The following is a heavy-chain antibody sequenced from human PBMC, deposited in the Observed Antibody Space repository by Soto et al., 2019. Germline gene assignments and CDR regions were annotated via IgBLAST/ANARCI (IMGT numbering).Heavy chain of an antibody. CDR3: ARRYCTSTSCYFYSDY. CDR1: GASISSGNYY. V-gene: IGHV4-30-4*01. J-gene: IGHJ4*02. Sequence: SETLSLTCTVSGASISSGNYYWSWIRQPPGKGLEWVGYIYYSGSTYHNSSLKSRVTISVDTSKNQFSLKLSSVTAADTAVYYCARRYCTSTSCYFYSDYWGQGAVGTVSS. CDR2: IYYSGST. D-gene: IGHD2-2*01.